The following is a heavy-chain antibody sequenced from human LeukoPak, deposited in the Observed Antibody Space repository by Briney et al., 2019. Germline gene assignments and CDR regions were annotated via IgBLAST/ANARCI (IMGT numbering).Heavy chain of an antibody. CDR3: AKDWAHYYDSSGYRGAPDY. CDR1: GFTFSSYA. CDR2: IRGSGGST. V-gene: IGHV3-23*01. Sequence: GGSLRLSCAASGFTFSSYAMSWVRQAPGKGLEWVSAIRGSGGSTDYADSVKGRFTISRDNSKNTLYLQMNSLRAEDTAVYYCAKDWAHYYDSSGYRGAPDYWGQGTLVTVSS. J-gene: IGHJ4*02. D-gene: IGHD3-22*01.